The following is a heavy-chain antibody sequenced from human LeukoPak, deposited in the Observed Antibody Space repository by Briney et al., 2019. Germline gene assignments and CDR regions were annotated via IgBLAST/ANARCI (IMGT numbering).Heavy chain of an antibody. V-gene: IGHV3-21*01. CDR3: ARVYSSSWYSGY. Sequence: GGSLRLSCAASGFTFSNHWMHWVRQAPGKGLEWVSSITSSSSYIYYADSVKGRFTISRDNAKNSLYLQMNSLRAEDTAVYYCARVYSSSWYSGYWGQGTLVTVSS. CDR2: ITSSSSYI. CDR1: GFTFSNHW. D-gene: IGHD6-13*01. J-gene: IGHJ4*02.